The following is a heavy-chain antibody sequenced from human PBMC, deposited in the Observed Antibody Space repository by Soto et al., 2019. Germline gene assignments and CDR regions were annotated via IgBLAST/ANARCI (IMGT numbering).Heavy chain of an antibody. J-gene: IGHJ4*02. D-gene: IGHD5-18*01. CDR3: ARGHSYVFDY. V-gene: IGHV4-59*01. CDR1: GGSISSYY. CDR2: IYYSGST. Sequence: SETLSLTCTVSGGSISSYYWSWIRQPPGKGLEWIGYIYYSGSTNYNPSLKRRVNISENTSKNQFSLKLSFVTAADTAVYYCARGHSYVFDYWGQGTQVTVS.